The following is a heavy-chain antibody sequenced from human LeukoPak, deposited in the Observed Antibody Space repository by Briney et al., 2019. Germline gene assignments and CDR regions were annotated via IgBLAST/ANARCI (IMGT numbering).Heavy chain of an antibody. V-gene: IGHV3-74*03. D-gene: IGHD2-21*02. Sequence: GGSLRLSCAASGFTFSSYFMHWVRHAHGKRLVWVSRVSNDGTYTEYADSVKGRFTISRDNAKDTLYLQVNSLRAEDTAVYYCAITVDCRATTDCYSYFHHWGQGTLVTVSS. J-gene: IGHJ1*01. CDR2: VSNDGTYT. CDR3: AITVDCRATTDCYSYFHH. CDR1: GFTFSSYF.